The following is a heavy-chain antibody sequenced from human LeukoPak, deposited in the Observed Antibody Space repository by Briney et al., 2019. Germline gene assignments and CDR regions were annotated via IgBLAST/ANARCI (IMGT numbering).Heavy chain of an antibody. J-gene: IGHJ3*02. D-gene: IGHD1-26*01. CDR1: GFTVSTTY. V-gene: IGHV3-66*01. CDR2: IYSGGST. CDR3: AREPWELRRGHACDI. Sequence: GGSLRLSGAAPGFTVSTTYMSGVRKAPGKGLKWVSVIYSGGSTYYADSVKGRFTISRDNSQNTLYLQINGLRAEDTAVHYCAREPWELRRGHACDIGGQGPMVTVSS.